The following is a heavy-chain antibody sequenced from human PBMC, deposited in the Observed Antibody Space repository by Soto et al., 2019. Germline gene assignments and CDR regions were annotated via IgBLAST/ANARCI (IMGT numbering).Heavy chain of an antibody. CDR1: GFTFSSYG. CDR2: IWYDGSNK. D-gene: IGHD6-13*01. Sequence: GGSLRLSCAASGFTFSSYGMHWVRQAPGKGLEWVAVIWYDGSNKYYADSVKGRFTISRDNSKNTLCLQMNSLRAEDTAVYYCARWENLYSSSWYLDYWGQGTLVTVSS. V-gene: IGHV3-33*01. CDR3: ARWENLYSSSWYLDY. J-gene: IGHJ4*02.